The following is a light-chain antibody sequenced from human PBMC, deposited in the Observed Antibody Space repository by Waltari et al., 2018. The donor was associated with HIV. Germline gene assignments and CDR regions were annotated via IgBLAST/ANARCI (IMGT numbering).Light chain of an antibody. CDR1: SSDVGSYNL. CDR3: CSYAGNSTFVV. CDR2: EGS. Sequence: QSALTQPASVSGSPGQSITISCTGTSSDVGSYNLVSWYQQHPGKAPKLMIYEGSKRPSGVSNGLSGSKSGNTASLTISGLQAEDEADYSCCSYAGNSTFVVFGGGTKLTVL. J-gene: IGLJ2*01. V-gene: IGLV2-23*03.